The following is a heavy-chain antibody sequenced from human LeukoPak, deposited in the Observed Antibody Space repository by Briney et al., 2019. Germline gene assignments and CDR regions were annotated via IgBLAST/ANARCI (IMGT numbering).Heavy chain of an antibody. J-gene: IGHJ6*03. CDR2: IYSGGST. Sequence: GGSLRLSCAASGFTVSSNYMNWVRQAPGKGLEWVSVIYSGGSTYYTDSVKGRFTISRDNSKNTLYLQMNSLRAEDTAVYYCARDGDYYYMDVWGKGTTVTVSS. V-gene: IGHV3-53*01. CDR3: ARDGDYYYMDV. D-gene: IGHD3-16*01. CDR1: GFTVSSNY.